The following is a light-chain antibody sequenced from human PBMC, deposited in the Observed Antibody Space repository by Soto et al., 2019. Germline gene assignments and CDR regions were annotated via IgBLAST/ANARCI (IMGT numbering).Light chain of an antibody. CDR1: TSDIGDYNY. V-gene: IGLV2-14*01. Sequence: QSALTQPASVSGSPGQPITISCTGTTSDIGDYNYVSWYQHLPDKVPKLIISLVSNRPSGVSNRFSGSKSCNTASLTISGLQAEDEGDYYCTSWGIFGPGTKLTVL. J-gene: IGLJ1*01. CDR3: TSWGI. CDR2: LVS.